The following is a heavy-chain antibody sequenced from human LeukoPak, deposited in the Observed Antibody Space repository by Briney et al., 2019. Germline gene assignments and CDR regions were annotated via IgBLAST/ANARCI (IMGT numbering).Heavy chain of an antibody. CDR2: IYHSGST. CDR1: GYSISSGHY. V-gene: IGHV4-38-2*02. J-gene: IGHJ4*02. CDR3: ARDHPPIYGDYARGNFDY. D-gene: IGHD4-17*01. Sequence: SETLSLTCTVSGYSISSGHYWGWIRQPPGKGLEWIGSIYHSGSTYYNPSLKSRVTISVDTSKNQFSLKLSSVTAADTAVYYCARDHPPIYGDYARGNFDYWGQGTLVTVSS.